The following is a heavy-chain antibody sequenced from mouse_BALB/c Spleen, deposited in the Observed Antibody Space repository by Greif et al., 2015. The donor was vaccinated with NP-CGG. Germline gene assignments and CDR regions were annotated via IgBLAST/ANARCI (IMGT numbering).Heavy chain of an antibody. V-gene: IGHV5-4*02. J-gene: IGHJ4*01. CDR3: ARAGDYVRYAMDY. Sequence: EVMLVESGGGLVKPGGSLKLSCAASGFTFSDYYMYWVRQTPEKRLEWVATISDGGSYTYYPDSVKGRFTISRDNAKNNLYLQMSSLKSEDTAMYYCARAGDYVRYAMDYWGQGTSVTVSS. D-gene: IGHD2-4*01. CDR1: GFTFSDYY. CDR2: ISDGGSYT.